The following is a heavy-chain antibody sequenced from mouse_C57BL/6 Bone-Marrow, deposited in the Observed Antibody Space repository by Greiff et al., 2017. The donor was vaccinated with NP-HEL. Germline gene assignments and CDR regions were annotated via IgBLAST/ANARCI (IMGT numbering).Heavy chain of an antibody. Sequence: EVQVVESGGDLVRPGGSLKLSCAASGFTFSSYGMSWVRQTPDKRLEWVATISSGGSYTYYPDSVKGRFTISRDNAKNTLYLQMSSLKSEDTAMYYCARQAHYYGSPYYFDYWGQGTTLTVSS. CDR1: GFTFSSYG. CDR2: ISSGGSYT. CDR3: ARQAHYYGSPYYFDY. V-gene: IGHV5-6*01. J-gene: IGHJ2*01. D-gene: IGHD1-1*01.